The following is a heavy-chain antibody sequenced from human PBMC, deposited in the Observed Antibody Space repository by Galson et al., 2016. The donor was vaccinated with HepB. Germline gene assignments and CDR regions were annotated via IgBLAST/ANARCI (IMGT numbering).Heavy chain of an antibody. J-gene: IGHJ3*02. CDR2: IKKDGSEK. D-gene: IGHD3-16*01. Sequence: SLRLSCAASGFTFNSYWKSWVRQAPGKALEWVANIKKDGSEKYYVDSVKGRYTISRDNAKNSLYLQMNSLRAEDTAVYYCAREGNGGFDIWGQGTMVTVSS. CDR1: GFTFNSYW. V-gene: IGHV3-7*01. CDR3: AREGNGGFDI.